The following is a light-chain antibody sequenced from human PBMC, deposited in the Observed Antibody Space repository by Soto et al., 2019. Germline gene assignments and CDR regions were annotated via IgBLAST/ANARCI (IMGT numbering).Light chain of an antibody. CDR3: LLSYSGTNWV. CDR2: DTT. Sequence: QAVVTQEPSLTVSPGGTVTLTCGSSTGAVTSGHYPYWFQQKPGQAPRTLIYDTTNKHSWTPARFSGSLLGGKAALTLAGSQTDDEADYYCLLSYSGTNWVFGGGTKLTVL. CDR1: TGAVTSGHY. J-gene: IGLJ3*02. V-gene: IGLV7-46*01.